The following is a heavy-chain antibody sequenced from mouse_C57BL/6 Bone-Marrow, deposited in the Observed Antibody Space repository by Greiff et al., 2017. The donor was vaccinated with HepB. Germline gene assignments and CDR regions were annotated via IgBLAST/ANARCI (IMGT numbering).Heavy chain of an antibody. CDR3: ARGYYGSCEVAY. V-gene: IGHV1-81*01. CDR1: GYTFTSYG. CDR2: IYPRSGNT. D-gene: IGHD1-1*01. J-gene: IGHJ3*01. Sequence: VQLQESGAELARPGASVKLSCKASGYTFTSYGISWVKQRTGQGLEWIGEIYPRSGNTYYNEKFKGKATLTADKSSSTAYMELRSLTSEDSAVYFCARGYYGSCEVAYWGQGTLVTVSA.